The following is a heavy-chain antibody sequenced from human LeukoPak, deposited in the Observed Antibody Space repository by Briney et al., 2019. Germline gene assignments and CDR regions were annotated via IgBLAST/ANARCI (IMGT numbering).Heavy chain of an antibody. V-gene: IGHV3-23*01. CDR2: ISDSGGST. J-gene: IGHJ4*02. Sequence: GGSLRLSCEASGFTFSSYVMNWVRQAPGKGLEWVSGISDSGGSTYYADSVKGRFTISRDNSKNTLYLQMNSLRAEDTAVYYCAKLPGRAADYWGQGTLVTVSS. CDR1: GFTFSSYV. CDR3: AKLPGRAADY.